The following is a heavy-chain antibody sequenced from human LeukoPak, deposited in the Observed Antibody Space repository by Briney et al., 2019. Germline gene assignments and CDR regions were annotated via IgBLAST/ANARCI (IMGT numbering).Heavy chain of an antibody. Sequence: RSLRLSCAASGFTFSSHGMHWVRQAPGKGLEWVAVIWYDGSNKYYADSVKGRFTISRDNSKNTLYLQMNSLRAEDTAVYYCARGLIVLMVYAIDYWGQGTLVTVSS. CDR1: GFTFSSHG. D-gene: IGHD2-8*01. V-gene: IGHV3-33*01. CDR2: IWYDGSNK. J-gene: IGHJ4*02. CDR3: ARGLIVLMVYAIDY.